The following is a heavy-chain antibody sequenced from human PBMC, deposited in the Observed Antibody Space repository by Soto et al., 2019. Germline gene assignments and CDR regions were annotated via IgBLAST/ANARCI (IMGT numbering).Heavy chain of an antibody. CDR2: IYYTGKT. CDR1: GDSLTSYY. J-gene: IGHJ5*02. D-gene: IGHD3-9*01. Sequence: QVQLQESGPGLVKPSETLSITCSVSGDSLTSYYWTWVRQPPGKGLECIGYIYYTGKTNYNPSLKSRVTISMDLSKNQFSLELRSLTAADTAVYYCARIILTGYYGLEPWGQGTLVIVSA. CDR3: ARIILTGYYGLEP. V-gene: IGHV4-59*01.